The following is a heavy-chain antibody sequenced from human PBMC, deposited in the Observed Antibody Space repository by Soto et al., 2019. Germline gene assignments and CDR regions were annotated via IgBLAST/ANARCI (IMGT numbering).Heavy chain of an antibody. Sequence: ASVRVSCKASGYTFTGYYIHWVRQAPGQGLEWMGSISPHSGGPNYAQRFQGRVTMTRDTSMTTVYMEMSGLTSDDTAVYYCAREEQTGANYYLDYWGQGTLVTVSS. CDR2: ISPHSGGP. D-gene: IGHD7-27*01. CDR1: GYTFTGYY. CDR3: AREEQTGANYYLDY. V-gene: IGHV1-2*02. J-gene: IGHJ4*02.